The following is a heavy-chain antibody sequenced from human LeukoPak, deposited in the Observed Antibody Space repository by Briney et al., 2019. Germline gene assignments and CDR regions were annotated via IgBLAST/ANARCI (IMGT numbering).Heavy chain of an antibody. CDR2: IRYDENTK. CDR1: GFPFSSYG. V-gene: IGHV3-30*02. Sequence: GGSLRLSCTASGFPFSSYGMQWVRQAPGKGLEWVACIRYDENTKYYADSVKGRFTVSRDNSENTLFLQMNSLRAEDTAVYYCAKENTRDGYRHFHYWGRGTLVTVSS. J-gene: IGHJ4*02. CDR3: AKENTRDGYRHFHY. D-gene: IGHD5-24*01.